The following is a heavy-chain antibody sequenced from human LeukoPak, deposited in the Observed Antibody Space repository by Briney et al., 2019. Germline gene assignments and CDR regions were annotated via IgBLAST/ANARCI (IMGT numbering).Heavy chain of an antibody. J-gene: IGHJ6*02. D-gene: IGHD3-10*01. CDR2: ISSRSSYI. CDR3: ARRYYASGSYQF. CDR1: GFTFSSYS. V-gene: IGHV3-21*01. Sequence: GRSLRLSCAASGFTFSSYSMNWVRQAPGKGLEWVSSISSRSSYIYYADSVKGRFTISRDNAKNSLYLQMNSLRAEDTAVYYCARRYYASGSYQFWGQGTTVTVSS.